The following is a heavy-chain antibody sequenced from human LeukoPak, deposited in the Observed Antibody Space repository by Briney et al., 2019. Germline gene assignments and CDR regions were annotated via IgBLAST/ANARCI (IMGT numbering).Heavy chain of an antibody. Sequence: GGSLRLSCAASGFSFSSYAMIWVRPAPGRGLEGVSAISGSGGSTYYADSVKGQFTISRDNSKNTLYLQMNSLRAEDTAVYYCAKDNPLQGDAFDIWGQGTMVTVSS. CDR3: AKDNPLQGDAFDI. CDR2: ISGSGGST. CDR1: GFSFSSYA. J-gene: IGHJ3*02. V-gene: IGHV3-23*01. D-gene: IGHD1-14*01.